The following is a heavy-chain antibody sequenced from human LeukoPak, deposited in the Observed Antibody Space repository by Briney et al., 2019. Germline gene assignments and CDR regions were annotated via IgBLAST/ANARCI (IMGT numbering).Heavy chain of an antibody. CDR1: GYSFTSYW. J-gene: IGHJ5*02. CDR2: IDPSDSYT. CDR3: ARLGGVGYTHNWFDP. Sequence: GESLKISCKGSGYSFTSYWISWVRQMPGKGLEWMGRIDPSDSYTKYSPSFQGQVTISADKSISTAYLQWSSLKASDTAMYYCARLGGVGYTHNWFDPWGQGTLVTVSS. D-gene: IGHD2-8*01. V-gene: IGHV5-10-1*04.